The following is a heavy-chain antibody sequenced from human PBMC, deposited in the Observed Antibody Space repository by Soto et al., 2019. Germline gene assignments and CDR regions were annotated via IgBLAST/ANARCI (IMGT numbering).Heavy chain of an antibody. Sequence: QMHLVESGGGVVQPGRSLTLSCVASGFTFTSYGIHWDRQAPGKGLEWVAVIWYDGSNKYYGDSVKGRFSISRDNSKNTVYLQMNSLRAEDTAVYYCARDRRFLEWLDYWGQGTLVSVSS. D-gene: IGHD3-3*01. CDR1: GFTFTSYG. CDR2: IWYDGSNK. CDR3: ARDRRFLEWLDY. J-gene: IGHJ4*02. V-gene: IGHV3-33*01.